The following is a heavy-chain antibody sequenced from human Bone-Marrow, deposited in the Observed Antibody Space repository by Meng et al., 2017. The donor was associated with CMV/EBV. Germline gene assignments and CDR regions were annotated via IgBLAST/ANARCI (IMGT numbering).Heavy chain of an antibody. D-gene: IGHD2-2*01. Sequence: GESLKISCAASGFTFSSYSMNWVRQAPGKGLEWVSSISSSSSSYIYYADSVKGRFTISRDNAKNSLYLQMNSLRAEDTAVYYCARDDIVVVPAAEDWFDPWGQGTLVTVSS. CDR1: GFTFSSYS. CDR2: ISSSSSSYI. V-gene: IGHV3-21*01. CDR3: ARDDIVVVPAAEDWFDP. J-gene: IGHJ5*02.